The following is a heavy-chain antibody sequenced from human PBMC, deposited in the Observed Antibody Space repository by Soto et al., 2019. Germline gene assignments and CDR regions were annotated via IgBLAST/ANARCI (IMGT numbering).Heavy chain of an antibody. CDR3: ARALTSGCHVEPPFEP. Sequence: SETLSLTCTVSGGSISSYYWSLILQPPGKGLDWIGYIYDSGSTNYNPSLKSRGTISGDTAKNQFSLKLSSVTAADPAVYYCARALTSGCHVEPPFEPRGPGTLVKVFS. D-gene: IGHD6-19*01. J-gene: IGHJ5*02. CDR2: IYDSGST. CDR1: GGSISSYY. V-gene: IGHV4-59*01.